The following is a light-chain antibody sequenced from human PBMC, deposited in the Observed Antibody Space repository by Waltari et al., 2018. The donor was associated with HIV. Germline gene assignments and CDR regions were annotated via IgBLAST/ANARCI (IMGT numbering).Light chain of an antibody. CDR1: QSVSSSY. CDR3: QQYGSSPPLT. J-gene: IGKJ4*01. CDR2: GAS. Sequence: EIVLTQSPGTLSLSPGERATLSCRASQSVSSSYLAWYQQKPGQTPSLLIYGASNRATGIPDRFSGSGSGTDFTLTISRLEPEDFAVYYCQQYGSSPPLTFGGGTKVEIK. V-gene: IGKV3-20*01.